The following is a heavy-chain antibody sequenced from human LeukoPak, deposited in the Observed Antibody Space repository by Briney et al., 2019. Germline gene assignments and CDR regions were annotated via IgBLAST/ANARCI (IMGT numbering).Heavy chain of an antibody. Sequence: GGSLRLSCAASGFTFSSYSMNWVRQAPGKGLDWVSSISSSSSYIYYADSVKGRFTISRDNAKNSLYLQMNSLRAEDTAVYYCARAPETYYDFWSGPVIGALDYWGQGTLVTVSS. CDR1: GFTFSSYS. CDR2: ISSSSSYI. V-gene: IGHV3-21*01. CDR3: ARAPETYYDFWSGPVIGALDY. D-gene: IGHD3-3*01. J-gene: IGHJ4*02.